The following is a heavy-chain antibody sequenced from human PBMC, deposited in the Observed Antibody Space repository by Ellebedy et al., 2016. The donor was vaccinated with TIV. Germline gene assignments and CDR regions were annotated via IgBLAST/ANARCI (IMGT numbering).Heavy chain of an antibody. CDR3: ARELEDRSTYNYYYGMDV. D-gene: IGHD2-15*01. CDR1: GYTFISYG. Sequence: AASVKVSCKASGYTFISYGISWVRQAPGQGLEWMGWISGYNGNTNYAQKLQGRVTMTTDTSTSTAYMELRSLRFNDTAVYYCARELEDRSTYNYYYGMDVWGQGTTVTVSS. J-gene: IGHJ6*02. V-gene: IGHV1-18*01. CDR2: ISGYNGNT.